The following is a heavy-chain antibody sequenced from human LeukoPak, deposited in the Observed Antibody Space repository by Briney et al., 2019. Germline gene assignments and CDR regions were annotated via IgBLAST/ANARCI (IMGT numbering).Heavy chain of an antibody. Sequence: PGGSLRLSCAASGFTFSSYSMNWVRQAPGKGLERVSYISSSSSTIYYADSVKGRFTISRDNAKNSLYLQMNSLRAEDTAVYYCARDSPMVRGVIITFYYYYYMDVWGKGTTVTVSS. CDR2: ISSSSSTI. D-gene: IGHD3-10*01. J-gene: IGHJ6*03. V-gene: IGHV3-48*01. CDR1: GFTFSSYS. CDR3: ARDSPMVRGVIITFYYYYYMDV.